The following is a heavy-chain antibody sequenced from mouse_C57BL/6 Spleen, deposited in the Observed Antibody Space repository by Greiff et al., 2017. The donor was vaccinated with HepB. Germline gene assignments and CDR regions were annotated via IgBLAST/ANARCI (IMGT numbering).Heavy chain of an antibody. CDR3: AITTVVATDYFDY. D-gene: IGHD1-1*01. Sequence: QVHVKQPGAELVMPGASVKLSCKASGYTFTSYWMHWVKQRPGQGLEWIGEIDPSDSYTNYNQKFKGKSTLTVDKSSSTAYMQLSSLTSEDSAVYYCAITTVVATDYFDYWGQGTTLTVSS. CDR1: GYTFTSYW. CDR2: IDPSDSYT. J-gene: IGHJ2*01. V-gene: IGHV1-69*01.